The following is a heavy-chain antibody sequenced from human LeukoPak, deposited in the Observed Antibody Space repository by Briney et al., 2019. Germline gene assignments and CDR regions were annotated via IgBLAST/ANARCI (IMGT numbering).Heavy chain of an antibody. D-gene: IGHD3-10*01. CDR1: GFTFSSYA. CDR2: ISGSGGST. CDR3: AKGRGLNLYGMDV. J-gene: IGHJ6*02. Sequence: GGSLRLSCAASGFTFSSYAMSWVRQAPGKGLEWVSAISGSGGSTYYADSVKGRFTISSDTSKNTLHLQMNSLRAEDTAVYFCAKGRGLNLYGMDVWGQVTTVTVSS. V-gene: IGHV3-23*01.